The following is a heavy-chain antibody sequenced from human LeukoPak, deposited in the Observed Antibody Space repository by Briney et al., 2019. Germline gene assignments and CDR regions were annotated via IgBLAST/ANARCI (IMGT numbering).Heavy chain of an antibody. CDR3: ARDLGSSHYYYGMDV. Sequence: PSQTLSLTCTVSGGSIGSGGYYWSWIRQHPGKGLEWIGYIYYSGSTYYNPSLKSRVTISVDTSKNQFSLKLSSVTAADTAVYYCARDLGSSHYYYGMDVWGQGTTVTVSS. CDR2: IYYSGST. CDR1: GGSIGSGGYY. J-gene: IGHJ6*02. V-gene: IGHV4-31*03. D-gene: IGHD5-12*01.